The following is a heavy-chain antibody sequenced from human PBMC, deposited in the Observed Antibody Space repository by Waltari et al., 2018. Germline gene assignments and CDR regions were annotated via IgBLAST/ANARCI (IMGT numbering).Heavy chain of an antibody. J-gene: IGHJ3*01. V-gene: IGHV3-30*02. CDR2: ISFDGKKI. CDR3: AKDGDYSLTEYDAFDV. D-gene: IGHD4-17*01. CDR1: GFLVSSPG. Sequence: VQLLESGGGVVQPGGSLGLPCAESGFLVSSPGVHWVRQIPGKGLEWVAFISFDGKKIFDADSVRGRFTISRDNSNNIVFLQMNSLRPEDSGVYYCAKDGDYSLTEYDAFDVWGQGTVVTVSP.